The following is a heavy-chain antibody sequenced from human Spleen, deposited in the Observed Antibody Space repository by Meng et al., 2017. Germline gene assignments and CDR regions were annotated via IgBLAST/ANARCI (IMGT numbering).Heavy chain of an antibody. CDR1: GGTIRSISW. D-gene: IGHD2-21*01. Sequence: VQLQYWGPGLVKPSVPLSLTCVVSGGTIRSISWWSWGRQSPGKGLQWTGEIEHSEGPNYNPSLKSRVTISVDTSKNQISLELTSVTAADTAVYYCARNGAYCLDYWGQGSLVTVSS. CDR2: IEHSEGP. CDR3: ARNGAYCLDY. J-gene: IGHJ4*02. V-gene: IGHV4/OR15-8*01.